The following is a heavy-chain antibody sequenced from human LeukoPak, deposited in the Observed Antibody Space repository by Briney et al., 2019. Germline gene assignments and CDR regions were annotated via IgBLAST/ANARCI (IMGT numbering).Heavy chain of an antibody. D-gene: IGHD4-23*01. J-gene: IGHJ6*02. Sequence: GGSLRLSCAASGFTFSSYAMSWVRQAPGKGLEWVPAISGSGGSTYYADSVKGRFTISRDNSKNTLYLQMNSLRAEDTAVYYCAKDRYGGSFGMDVWGQGTTVTVSS. CDR1: GFTFSSYA. CDR2: ISGSGGST. CDR3: AKDRYGGSFGMDV. V-gene: IGHV3-23*01.